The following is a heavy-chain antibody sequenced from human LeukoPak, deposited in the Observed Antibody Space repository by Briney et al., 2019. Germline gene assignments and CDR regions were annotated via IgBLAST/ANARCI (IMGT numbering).Heavy chain of an antibody. J-gene: IGHJ4*02. Sequence: ASVKVSCKASGYTFTTYNINWVRQAPGQGLEWMGWINTNTGNPTYGQGFTGRFVFSLDTSVSTAYLQISSLKAEDTAVYYCARELCVRGSGSYCPFDYWGQGTLVTVSS. CDR3: ARELCVRGSGSYCPFDY. CDR2: INTNTGNP. D-gene: IGHD3-10*01. CDR1: GYTFTTYN. V-gene: IGHV7-4-1*02.